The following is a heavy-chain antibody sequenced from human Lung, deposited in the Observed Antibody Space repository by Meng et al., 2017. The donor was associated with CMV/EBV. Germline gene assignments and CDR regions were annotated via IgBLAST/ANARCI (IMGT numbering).Heavy chain of an antibody. CDR1: GKTFGDYF. Sequence: GKTFGDYFSHWVRQAPGQGLEWMGWINPRSGDSKYAQKIQCRVTMTRDTAISATYMEVRRLTYDDTAVYYCARNNYYYDSSGPFGLWGQGALVTVSS. D-gene: IGHD3-22*01. J-gene: IGHJ5*02. CDR3: ARNNYYYDSSGPFGL. CDR2: INPRSGDS. V-gene: IGHV1-2*02.